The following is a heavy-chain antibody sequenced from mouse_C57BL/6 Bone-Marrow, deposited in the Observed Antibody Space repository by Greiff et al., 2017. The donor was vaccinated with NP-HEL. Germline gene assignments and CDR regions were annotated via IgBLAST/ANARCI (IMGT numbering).Heavy chain of an antibody. CDR1: GYTFTSYW. CDR3: ARGRYYDYDDYAMDY. J-gene: IGHJ4*01. Sequence: QVHVKQPGAELVKPGASVKMSCKASGYTFTSYWITWVKQRPGQGLEWIGDIYPGSGSTNYNEKFKSKATLTVDTSSSTAYMQLSSLTSEDSAVYYCARGRYYDYDDYAMDYWGQGTSVTVSS. V-gene: IGHV1-55*01. D-gene: IGHD2-4*01. CDR2: IYPGSGST.